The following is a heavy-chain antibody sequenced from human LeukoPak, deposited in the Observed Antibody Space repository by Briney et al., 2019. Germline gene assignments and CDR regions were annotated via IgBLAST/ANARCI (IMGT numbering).Heavy chain of an antibody. J-gene: IGHJ4*02. V-gene: IGHV3-74*01. Sequence: GGSLRLSCAASGFTFSSYGMHWVRQAPGKGLVWVSRINSDGSSTNYADSVKGRFTISRDNAKNTLYLQINSLRAGDTAVYYCARDSLNSGSYFDYWGQGALVTVSS. CDR2: INSDGSST. CDR3: ARDSLNSGSYFDY. CDR1: GFTFSSYG. D-gene: IGHD3-10*01.